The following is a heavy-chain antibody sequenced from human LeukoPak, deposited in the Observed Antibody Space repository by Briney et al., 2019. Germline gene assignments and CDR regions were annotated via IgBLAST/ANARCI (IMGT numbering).Heavy chain of an antibody. D-gene: IGHD6-13*01. CDR3: ARVGYSSSWYQFDY. CDR1: GGSISSYY. CDR2: IYYSGST. Sequence: SETLSLTCTVSGGSISSYYWSWIRQPPGKGLEWIGYIYYSGSTNYNPSLKSRVTISVDTSKNQFSLKLSSVTPADTAVYYCARVGYSSSWYQFDYWGQGTLVTVSS. V-gene: IGHV4-59*01. J-gene: IGHJ4*02.